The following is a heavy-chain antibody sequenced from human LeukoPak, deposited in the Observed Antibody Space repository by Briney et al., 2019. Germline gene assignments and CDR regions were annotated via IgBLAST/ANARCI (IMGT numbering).Heavy chain of an antibody. V-gene: IGHV4-39*07. D-gene: IGHD3-9*01. CDR3: ARDKGHFDVDY. Sequence: SETLSLTCSVSGGSIRSSTYYCNWIRQPPGKGLEWIGSIYYSGSANYNPSLKSRVTMLVDTSKNQFSLKLSSVTAADTAIYYCARDKGHFDVDYWGQGILVTVSS. CDR2: IYYSGSA. J-gene: IGHJ4*02. CDR1: GGSIRSSTYY.